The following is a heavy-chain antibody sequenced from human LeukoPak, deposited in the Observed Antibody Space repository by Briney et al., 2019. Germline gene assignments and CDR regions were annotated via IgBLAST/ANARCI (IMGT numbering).Heavy chain of an antibody. V-gene: IGHV3-20*04. J-gene: IGHJ4*02. Sequence: PGGSLRLSCAASGFTFDDYGMSWVRHAPGKGLEWVSGINWNGGSTGYADSVKRRFTIARDNAKNSRYLQMNSLRAQHTALYYCGREKPFYDSSGYYYPIALASWGKGPLGTVSS. CDR3: GREKPFYDSSGYYYPIALAS. CDR2: INWNGGST. D-gene: IGHD3-22*01. CDR1: GFTFDDYG.